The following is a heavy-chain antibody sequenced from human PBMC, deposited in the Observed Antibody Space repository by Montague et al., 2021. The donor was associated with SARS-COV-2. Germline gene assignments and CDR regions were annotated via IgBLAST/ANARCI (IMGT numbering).Heavy chain of an antibody. J-gene: IGHJ4*02. Sequence: SETLSLTCTVSGGSVSRISSHWGWIRQPPGKGLEYIGSFYYAGGTQYNPSLKSRVTISVDTSNDQFSLKMNSVTAADTAVYFCARLYGSSFDYWSQGTLVTVSS. CDR1: GGSVSRISSH. D-gene: IGHD4-17*01. CDR2: FYYAGGT. CDR3: ARLYGSSFDY. V-gene: IGHV4-39*01.